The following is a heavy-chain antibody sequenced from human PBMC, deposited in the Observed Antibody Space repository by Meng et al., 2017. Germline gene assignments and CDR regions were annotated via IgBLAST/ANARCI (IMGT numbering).Heavy chain of an antibody. D-gene: IGHD2-15*01. Sequence: VQRVQSWVELKKPGASGKVSCKASGYTFTSYAMNWVRQAPGQGLEWMGWINTNTGNPTYAQGFTGRFVFSLDTSVSTAYLQISSLKAEDTAVYYCARLVAGTFGQLFDPWGQGTLVTVSS. CDR1: GYTFTSYA. J-gene: IGHJ5*02. CDR3: ARLVAGTFGQLFDP. V-gene: IGHV7-4-1*02. CDR2: INTNTGNP.